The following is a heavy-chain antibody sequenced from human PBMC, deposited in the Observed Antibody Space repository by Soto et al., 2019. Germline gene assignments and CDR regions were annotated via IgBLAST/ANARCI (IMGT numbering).Heavy chain of an antibody. CDR2: IDPSGGAT. CDR1: GYTFTSHY. Sequence: QVQLVQSGAEVKKPEASVMVSCRASGYTFTSHYMHWVRQAPGQGLEWMGMIDPSGGATTYAQKFQGRVTLTRDTSTTTVYMELSSLSPEDTAVYSCSRGLWRWLFDYWGQGTLVTVSS. J-gene: IGHJ4*02. CDR3: SRGLWRWLFDY. D-gene: IGHD2-21*02. V-gene: IGHV1-46*03.